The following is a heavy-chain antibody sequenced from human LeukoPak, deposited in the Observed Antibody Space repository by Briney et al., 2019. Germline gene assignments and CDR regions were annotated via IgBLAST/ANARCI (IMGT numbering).Heavy chain of an antibody. J-gene: IGHJ4*02. Sequence: ASVKVSCKASGYTFTSYDINWVRQATGQGLEWMGWMNPNSGNTGYAQKFQGRVTITRNTSISTAYMELSSLRSEDTAVYYCARGLLVRGVIINLIDYWGQGTLVTVSP. CDR3: ARGLLVRGVIINLIDY. D-gene: IGHD3-10*01. CDR1: GYTFTSYD. CDR2: MNPNSGNT. V-gene: IGHV1-8*03.